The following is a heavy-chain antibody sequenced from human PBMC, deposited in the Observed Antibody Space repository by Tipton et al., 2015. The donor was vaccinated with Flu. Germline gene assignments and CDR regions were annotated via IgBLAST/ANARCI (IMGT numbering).Heavy chain of an antibody. CDR1: GYTLTELS. CDR2: FDPEDGET. Sequence: QSGPEVKKPGASVKVSCKVSGYTLTELSMHWVRQAPGKGLEWMGGFDPEDGETIYAQKFQGRVTMTEDTSTDTAYMELSSLRSEDTAVYYCATVRITGTAKVFYYFDYWGQGTLVTVSS. D-gene: IGHD1-20*01. V-gene: IGHV1-24*01. J-gene: IGHJ4*02. CDR3: ATVRITGTAKVFYYFDY.